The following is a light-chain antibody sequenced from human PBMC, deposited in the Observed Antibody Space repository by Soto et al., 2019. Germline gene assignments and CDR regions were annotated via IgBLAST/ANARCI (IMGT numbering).Light chain of an antibody. CDR1: NIGSKS. CDR2: DDS. CDR3: QVWDSSSDPLYV. J-gene: IGLJ1*01. Sequence: SYELTQPPSVSVAPGQTARITCGGNNIGSKSVHWYQQKPGQAPVLVVYDDSDRPSAIPERFSGSNSGNTATLTISRVEAGDEGDYYCQVWDSSSDPLYVFGTGTKLTVL. V-gene: IGLV3-21*02.